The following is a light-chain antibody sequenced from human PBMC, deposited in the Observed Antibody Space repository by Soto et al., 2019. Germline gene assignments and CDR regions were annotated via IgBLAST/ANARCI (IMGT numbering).Light chain of an antibody. CDR3: QQYGSSVT. V-gene: IGKV3-20*01. CDR2: GAH. CDR1: QSIRSHY. Sequence: EIVLTQSPGTLSLSPGERATLSCRASQSIRSHYLAWYQQKPGQAPRLLISGAHNRAPGIPDRFSGSESGTDFTLRISRLEPEDFAVYYCQQYGSSVTFGQGTKVAIK. J-gene: IGKJ1*01.